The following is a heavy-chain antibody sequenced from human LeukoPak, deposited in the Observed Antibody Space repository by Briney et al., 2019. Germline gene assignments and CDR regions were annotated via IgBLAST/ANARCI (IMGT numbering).Heavy chain of an antibody. V-gene: IGHV3-13*04. CDR3: ARGDILTDYSFDP. CDR2: IGTTGDT. J-gene: IGHJ5*02. Sequence: GGSLRLSCAASGFTFSNYDMHWVRQATGKGLEWDSGIGTTGDTYYPASVKGRFTISRENAKNPLYLQMNSLRAGDTAVYYCARGDILTDYSFDPWGQGTLVIVSS. CDR1: GFTFSNYD. D-gene: IGHD3-9*01.